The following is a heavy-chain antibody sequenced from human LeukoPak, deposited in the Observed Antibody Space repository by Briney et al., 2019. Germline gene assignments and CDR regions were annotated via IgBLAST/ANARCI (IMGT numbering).Heavy chain of an antibody. J-gene: IGHJ4*02. CDR3: AKDIAQGYTFGSIEQDY. CDR2: ISESGSGT. D-gene: IGHD5-18*01. Sequence: GGSLRLSCAASGFTFSSYAMSWVRQAPGKGLEWVSTISESGSGTYYADSVKGRFTISRDNSKDTLSLQMNSLRAEDTAVYYCAKDIAQGYTFGSIEQDYWGQGTLVTVSS. V-gene: IGHV3-23*01. CDR1: GFTFSSYA.